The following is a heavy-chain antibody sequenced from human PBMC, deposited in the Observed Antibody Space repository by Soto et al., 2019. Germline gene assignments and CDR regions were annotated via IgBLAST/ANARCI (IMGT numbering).Heavy chain of an antibody. D-gene: IGHD6-6*01. Sequence: ASVKVSCKASGYTFTSYAMHWVRQAPGQRLEWMGWINAGNGNTKYSQKFQGRVTITRDTSASTAYMELSSLRSEDTAVYYCARDVYSSSSGRPDWFDPWGQGNLVTVSS. J-gene: IGHJ5*02. CDR1: GYTFTSYA. CDR3: ARDVYSSSSGRPDWFDP. CDR2: INAGNGNT. V-gene: IGHV1-3*01.